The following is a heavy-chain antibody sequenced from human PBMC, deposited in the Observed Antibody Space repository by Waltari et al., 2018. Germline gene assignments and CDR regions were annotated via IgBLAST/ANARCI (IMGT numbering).Heavy chain of an antibody. CDR3: ARGGYCSGGSCHRWFDP. V-gene: IGHV4-59*01. D-gene: IGHD2-15*01. Sequence: QVQLQESGPGLVKPSETMSLTCTVSGGSISSYYWSWIRQPPGKGLEWIGYIYYSGSTNYNPSLKGRATISGDTSKNQFSLKLSSVTAADTAVYYCARGGYCSGGSCHRWFDPWGQGTLVTVSS. CDR2: IYYSGST. J-gene: IGHJ5*02. CDR1: GGSISSYY.